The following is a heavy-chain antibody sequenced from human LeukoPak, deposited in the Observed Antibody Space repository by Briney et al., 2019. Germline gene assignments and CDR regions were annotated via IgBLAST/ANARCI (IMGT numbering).Heavy chain of an antibody. CDR3: TRGAVGGYSGYDPDREGYYFDY. J-gene: IGHJ4*02. CDR2: IIPIFGTA. D-gene: IGHD5-12*01. V-gene: IGHV1-69*01. CDR1: GGTFSSYA. Sequence: SVKVSCKASGGTFSSYAISWVRQAPGQGLEWMGGIIPIFGTANYAQKFQGRVTITADESTSTAYMELSSLRSEDTAVYYCTRGAVGGYSGYDPDREGYYFDYWGQGTLVTVSS.